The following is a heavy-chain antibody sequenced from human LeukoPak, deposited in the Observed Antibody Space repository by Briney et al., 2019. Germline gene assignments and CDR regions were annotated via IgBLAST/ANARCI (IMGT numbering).Heavy chain of an antibody. V-gene: IGHV3-21*06. J-gene: IGHJ5*02. CDR2: IRCGSRYI. Sequence: PGRSLRLSCATSGFTFSTSDMNWVRQTPGKGLEWVASIRCGSRYIYYADSVKGRFTSSRDNASNSLFLQMNSLRAEDTAVYYCARMVSLVGDIRGGWFDPWGQGTLVTVSS. CDR1: GFTFSTSD. CDR3: ARMVSLVGDIRGGWFDP. D-gene: IGHD2-8*01.